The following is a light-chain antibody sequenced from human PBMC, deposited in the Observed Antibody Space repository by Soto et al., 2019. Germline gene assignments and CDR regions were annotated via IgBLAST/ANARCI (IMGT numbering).Light chain of an antibody. J-gene: IGKJ3*01. CDR2: GAS. V-gene: IGKV3-20*01. Sequence: EIVLTQSPGILSLSPGERASLSCGASQSITSSFLAWYQQKPGQAPRLLIYGASNRATGIPDRFSGSGSGTDFTLTISRLEPEDFAVYHCQQYNNWPPFTFGPGTKVDIK. CDR3: QQYNNWPPFT. CDR1: QSITSSF.